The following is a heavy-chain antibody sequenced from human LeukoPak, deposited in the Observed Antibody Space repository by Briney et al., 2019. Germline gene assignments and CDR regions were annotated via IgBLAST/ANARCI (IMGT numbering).Heavy chain of an antibody. V-gene: IGHV4-4*02. J-gene: IGHJ5*02. CDR1: GGSISSSNW. CDR2: IYHSGST. D-gene: IGHD2-2*01. Sequence: KPSETLSLTCAVSGGSISSSNWWSWVRQPPGKGLEWIGEIYHSGSTNYNPSLKSRVTISVDKSKNQFSLKLSSVTAADTAVYYCGRQHPGGIVVVPGAGWFDPWGQGTLVTVSS. CDR3: GRQHPGGIVVVPGAGWFDP.